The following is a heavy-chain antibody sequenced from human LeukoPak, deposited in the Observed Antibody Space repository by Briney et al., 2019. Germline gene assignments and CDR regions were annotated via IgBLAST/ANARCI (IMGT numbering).Heavy chain of an antibody. J-gene: IGHJ4*02. CDR3: AKADSYYYGSGSYGGY. CDR2: ISGSGAST. D-gene: IGHD3-10*01. CDR1: GFTFSSYA. Sequence: GGSLRLSCAASGFTFSSYAMTWVRQAPGKGLEWVSAISGSGASTYYADSVKGRFTISRDNSKNTPYLRMNSLRAEDTAVYYCAKADSYYYGSGSYGGYWGQGTLVTVSS. V-gene: IGHV3-23*01.